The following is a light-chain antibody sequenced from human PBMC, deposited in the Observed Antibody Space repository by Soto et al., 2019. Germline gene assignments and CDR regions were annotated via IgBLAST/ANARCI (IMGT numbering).Light chain of an antibody. J-gene: IGKJ1*01. V-gene: IGKV3-15*01. CDR3: LQHNSYPRT. Sequence: EIVMTQSPDALSVSPGEGATLSCRASQTVSNNLAWYQQKPGQAPRLLIYDASTRATGIPARFSGSGSGTEFTLTISSLQPEDFATYYCLQHNSYPRTFGQGTKVDIK. CDR1: QTVSNN. CDR2: DAS.